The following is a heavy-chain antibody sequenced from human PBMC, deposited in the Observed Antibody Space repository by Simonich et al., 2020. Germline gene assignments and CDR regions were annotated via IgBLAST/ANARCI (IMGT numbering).Heavy chain of an antibody. J-gene: IGHJ5*02. CDR3: ARDRNWGWFDP. Sequence: QVQLVESGGGVVQPGRSLRLSWAAFGFTFSSYAVHWVRQAPGKRLEGVAVISYDGSNKYYADSVKGRFTISRDNSKNTLYLQMNSLRAEDTAVYYCARDRNWGWFDPWGQGTLVTVSS. CDR1: GFTFSSYA. V-gene: IGHV3-30*07. D-gene: IGHD7-27*01. CDR2: ISYDGSNK.